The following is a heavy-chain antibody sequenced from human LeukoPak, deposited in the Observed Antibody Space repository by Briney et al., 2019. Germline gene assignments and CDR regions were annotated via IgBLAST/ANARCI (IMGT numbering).Heavy chain of an antibody. D-gene: IGHD1-26*01. CDR2: ISWNSGSI. CDR3: AKEDYSGFDY. Sequence: GRSLRLSCAASGFTFDDYAMPWVRQAPGKGLEWVSGISWNSGSIGYADSVKGRFTISRDNAKNSLYLQMNSLRAGDTALYYCAKEDYSGFDYWGQGTLVTVSS. J-gene: IGHJ4*02. CDR1: GFTFDDYA. V-gene: IGHV3-9*01.